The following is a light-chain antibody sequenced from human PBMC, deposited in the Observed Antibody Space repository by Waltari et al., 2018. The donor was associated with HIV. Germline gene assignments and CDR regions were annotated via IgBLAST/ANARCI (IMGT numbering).Light chain of an antibody. CDR1: SSHVGGSNY. CDR2: EVS. J-gene: IGLJ1*01. Sequence: QSALTQPASVSGSPGQSITIPCTGTSSHVGGSNYVSWYQQHPGKAPKFMIYEVSNRPSGVSKRFSGSKSGNTASLTISGLQAEDEADYYCSSYTSTSTGVFGTGTKVTVL. CDR3: SSYTSTSTGV. V-gene: IGLV2-14*01.